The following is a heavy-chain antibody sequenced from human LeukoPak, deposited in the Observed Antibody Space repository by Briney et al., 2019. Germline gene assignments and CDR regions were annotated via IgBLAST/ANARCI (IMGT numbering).Heavy chain of an antibody. Sequence: SETLSLTRTVSGGSISSYYWSWIRQPPGKGLEWIGYIYYSGSTNYNPSLKSRVTISVGTSKNQFSLKLSSVTAADTAVYYCARRRYSGSYADYWGQGTLVTVSS. CDR2: IYYSGST. D-gene: IGHD1-26*01. V-gene: IGHV4-59*08. J-gene: IGHJ4*02. CDR1: GGSISSYY. CDR3: ARRRYSGSYADY.